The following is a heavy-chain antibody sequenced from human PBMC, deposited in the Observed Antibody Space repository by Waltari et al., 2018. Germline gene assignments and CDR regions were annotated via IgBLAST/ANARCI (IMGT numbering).Heavy chain of an antibody. CDR2: IDSSRGT. Sequence: QLQLQESGPGLVKPSETLLLTCSVSGDSVSSISYFWGWIRQPPGQGLDWVGSIDSSRGTSYSSSLKSRVNLSIDKSKNQLSLRLSSVTAADTSVYYCARHIGLGITVKLYYCDHWGQGALVSVSS. CDR3: ARHIGLGITVKLYYCDH. D-gene: IGHD4-4*01. CDR1: GDSVSSISYF. J-gene: IGHJ4*02. V-gene: IGHV4-39*01.